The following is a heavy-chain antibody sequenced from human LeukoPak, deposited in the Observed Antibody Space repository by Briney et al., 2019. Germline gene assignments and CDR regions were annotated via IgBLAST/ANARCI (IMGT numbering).Heavy chain of an antibody. J-gene: IGHJ4*02. Sequence: ASVKVSCKASGYTFTGYYMHWVRQAPGQGLEWMGWINPNSGGTNYAQKFQGRVTMTRDTSISTAYMELSRLRSVDTAVYYCARDASDYGGNSNFDYWGQGTLVTVSS. CDR2: INPNSGGT. CDR3: ARDASDYGGNSNFDY. D-gene: IGHD4-23*01. CDR1: GYTFTGYY. V-gene: IGHV1-2*02.